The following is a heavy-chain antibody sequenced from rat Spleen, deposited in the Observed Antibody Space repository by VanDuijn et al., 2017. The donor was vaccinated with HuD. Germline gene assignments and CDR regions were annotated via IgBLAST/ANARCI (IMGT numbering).Heavy chain of an antibody. CDR3: ARHRAAINVMDA. CDR2: ISSGGGGI. CDR1: GFTFNNYW. J-gene: IGHJ4*01. Sequence: EVQLVESGGGLVQPGRSLKLSCVASGFTFNNYWMTWIRQAPKKGLEWVASISSGGGGIYYTDSVKGRFTISRDNAKSTLYLQMDSLRSEDTATYYCARHRAAINVMDAWGQGASVTVSS. D-gene: IGHD1-2*01. V-gene: IGHV5-25*01.